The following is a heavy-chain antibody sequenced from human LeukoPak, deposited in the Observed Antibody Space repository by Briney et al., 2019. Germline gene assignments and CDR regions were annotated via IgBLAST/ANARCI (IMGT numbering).Heavy chain of an antibody. D-gene: IGHD2-15*01. J-gene: IGHJ3*02. CDR3: ARMLVDIVVVVAARRQSVPFDI. CDR2: IIPIFGTA. CDR1: GGTFSSYA. Sequence: SVKVSCKASGGTFSSYAISWVRQAPGQGLEWMGRIIPIFGTANYAQKFQGRVTITTDESTSTAYMELSSLRSEDTAVYYCARMLVDIVVVVAARRQSVPFDIWGQGTMVTVSS. V-gene: IGHV1-69*05.